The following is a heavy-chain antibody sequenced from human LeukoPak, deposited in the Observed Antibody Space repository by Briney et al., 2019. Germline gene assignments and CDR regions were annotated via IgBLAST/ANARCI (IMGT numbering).Heavy chain of an antibody. Sequence: GRSLRLSCAASGFTFSSYGMHWVRQAPGKGLEWVAVISYDGSNKYYADSVKGRFTISRDNSKNTLYLQMNSLRAEDTAVYYCARDTLGYCSSTSCSFYGMDVWGQGTTVTVSS. D-gene: IGHD2-2*01. J-gene: IGHJ6*02. CDR3: ARDTLGYCSSTSCSFYGMDV. V-gene: IGHV3-30*03. CDR1: GFTFSSYG. CDR2: ISYDGSNK.